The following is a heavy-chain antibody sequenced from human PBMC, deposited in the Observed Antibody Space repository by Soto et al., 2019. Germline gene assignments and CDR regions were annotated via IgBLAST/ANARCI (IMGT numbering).Heavy chain of an antibody. D-gene: IGHD3-10*01. V-gene: IGHV1-69*12. Sequence: QVQLVQSGAEVKKRGSSVKVSCKASGGTFSSYAISWVRQAPGQGLEWMGGIIPIFGTADYAQNFQGRVTITADESTSTPNTERSSLRSEDTAVYYCASHGGQTKRCYYYGMDVWGQGTTVTVSS. J-gene: IGHJ6*02. CDR3: ASHGGQTKRCYYYGMDV. CDR2: IIPIFGTA. CDR1: GGTFSSYA.